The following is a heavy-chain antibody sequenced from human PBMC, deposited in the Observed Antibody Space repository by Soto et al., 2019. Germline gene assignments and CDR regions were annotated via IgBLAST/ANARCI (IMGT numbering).Heavy chain of an antibody. V-gene: IGHV1-18*01. D-gene: IGHD6-6*01. J-gene: IGHJ6*03. Sequence: VQLLQSGAEVKKPGASVKVSCKASGYTFTNYGITWVRQAPGQGLEWMGWISAYNGDTHYTQRLQGRVTMTTDTSTSTAYMELRGLRSDDTAVYYCARVRQLVGYFDYYMDVWGKGTTVTVSS. CDR2: ISAYNGDT. CDR3: ARVRQLVGYFDYYMDV. CDR1: GYTFTNYG.